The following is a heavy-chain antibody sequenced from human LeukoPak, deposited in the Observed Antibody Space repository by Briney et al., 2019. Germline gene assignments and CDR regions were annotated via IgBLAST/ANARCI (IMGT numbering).Heavy chain of an antibody. V-gene: IGHV1-18*01. J-gene: IGHJ6*03. Sequence: GASVKVSCKASGYTFTNYGISWVRQAPGQGLEWMAWISAFVGNTNYAQKLQGRVTMTTDPSTRTASMELRRLRCEDTAVYYCARAGTGYYYSMAVWGKGTTVILSS. CDR1: GYTFTNYG. D-gene: IGHD2-8*02. CDR3: ARAGTGYYYSMAV. CDR2: ISAFVGNT.